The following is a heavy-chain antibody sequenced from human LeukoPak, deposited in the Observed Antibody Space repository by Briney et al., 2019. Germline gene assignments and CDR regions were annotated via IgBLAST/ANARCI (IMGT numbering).Heavy chain of an antibody. CDR2: ISAYNGNT. CDR1: GYTFTSYG. D-gene: IGHD6-19*01. J-gene: IGHJ5*02. CDR3: ARGGTGSSYNWFDP. V-gene: IGHV1-18*01. Sequence: GASVKVSCKASGYTFTSYGISWVRQAPGQGLEWMGWISAYNGNTNYAQKPQGRVTMTTDTSTSTAYMELSSLRSEDTAVYYCARGGTGSSYNWFDPWGQGTLVTVSS.